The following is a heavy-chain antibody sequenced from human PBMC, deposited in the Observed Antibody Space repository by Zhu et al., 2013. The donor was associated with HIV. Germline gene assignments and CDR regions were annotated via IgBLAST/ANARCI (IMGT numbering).Heavy chain of an antibody. D-gene: IGHD5-12*01. CDR3: ARELRDSSGYDY. J-gene: IGHJ4*02. Sequence: QVQLVQSGAEVKKPGSSVKVSCKTSGGTFSSYAISWVRQAPGQGLEWMGNIIPIFGATNYAQKFQGRVTVTADESTSTAYMELSSLRSEDAAVYYCARELRDSSGYDYWGQGTLVTGLL. CDR1: GGTFSSYA. CDR2: IIPIFGAT. V-gene: IGHV1-69*18.